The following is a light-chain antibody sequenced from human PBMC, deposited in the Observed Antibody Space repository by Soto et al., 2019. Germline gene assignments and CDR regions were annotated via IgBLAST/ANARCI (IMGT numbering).Light chain of an antibody. CDR1: QSMGNN. V-gene: IGKV1-39*01. CDR3: QQYYSFPRT. Sequence: DIQRTQSPSSLAASLGDRVTITCRASQSMGNNLNWYHQKPGKAPTLLIYDASSLQSGVPSRFSGSGSGTDFTLTISSLQPEDFATYFCQQYYSFPRTFGQGTKLEIK. CDR2: DAS. J-gene: IGKJ2*01.